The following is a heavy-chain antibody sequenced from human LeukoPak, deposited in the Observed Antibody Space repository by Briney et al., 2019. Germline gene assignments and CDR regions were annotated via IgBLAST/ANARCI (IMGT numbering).Heavy chain of an antibody. CDR2: ITHSGST. CDR1: SGSIFSSNW. D-gene: IGHD6-13*01. V-gene: IGHV4-4*02. Sequence: SGTLSLTCAVSSGSIFSSNWWSWVRQAPGKGLEWIWEITHSGSTNYNPSLKSRVTISVDTSKNQFSLKLSSVTAADTAVYYCARRRSAAGIRPRPGERYFDYWGQGTLVTVSS. J-gene: IGHJ4*02. CDR3: ARRRSAAGIRPRPGERYFDY.